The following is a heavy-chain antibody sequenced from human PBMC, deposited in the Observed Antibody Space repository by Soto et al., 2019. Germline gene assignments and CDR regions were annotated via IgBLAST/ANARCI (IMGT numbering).Heavy chain of an antibody. CDR2: IYYSGRT. CDR1: GGSISIGGYY. V-gene: IGHV4-31*01. D-gene: IGHD6-13*01. Sequence: SETLSLTCTVSGGSISIGGYYWSCIRQHPGKGWEWIGYIYYSGRTYYTPSLRRLVTISVDTSKNQFSLKLSSVTAADTAVYYCAREILYSSNWYRVDNWFDPWGQGTLVTVSS. J-gene: IGHJ5*02. CDR3: AREILYSSNWYRVDNWFDP.